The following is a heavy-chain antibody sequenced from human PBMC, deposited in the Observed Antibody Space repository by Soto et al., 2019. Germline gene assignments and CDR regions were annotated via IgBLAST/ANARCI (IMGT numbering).Heavy chain of an antibody. D-gene: IGHD2-21*02. CDR2: INAGNGNT. J-gene: IGHJ4*02. CDR3: ARSIVVVTALDY. Sequence: ASVKVSCKASGYIFTNYAMHWVRQAPGQRLEWMGWINAGNGNTKYSQKFQGRVTITRDTSASTAYMELSSLRSEDTAVYYCARSIVVVTALDYWGQGTLVPVSS. V-gene: IGHV1-3*01. CDR1: GYIFTNYA.